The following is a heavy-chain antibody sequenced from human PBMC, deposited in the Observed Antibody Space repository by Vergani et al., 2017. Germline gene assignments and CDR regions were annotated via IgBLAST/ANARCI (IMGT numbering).Heavy chain of an antibody. V-gene: IGHV4-61*01. CDR3: ARDQGDYGDYVGYYYYGMDV. Sequence: QVQLQESGPGLVKPSETLSLTCTVSGGSVSSGSYYWSWIRQPPGKGLEWIGYIYYSGSTNYNPSLKSRVTISVDTSKNQFSLKLSSVTAADTAVYYCARDQGDYGDYVGYYYYGMDVWGQGP. CDR2: IYYSGST. D-gene: IGHD4-17*01. J-gene: IGHJ6*02. CDR1: GGSVSSGSYY.